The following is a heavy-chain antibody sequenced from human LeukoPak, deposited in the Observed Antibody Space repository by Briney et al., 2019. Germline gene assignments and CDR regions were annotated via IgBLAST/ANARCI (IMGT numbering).Heavy chain of an antibody. CDR2: IIPILGIA. V-gene: IGHV1-69*04. J-gene: IGHJ5*02. CDR3: ARLEDDSSGWYRWFDP. Sequence: ASVKVSCKASGGTFSSYAISWVRQAPGQGLEWMGRIIPILGIANYAQKFQGRVTITADKSPSTAYMELSSLRSEDTAVYYCARLEDDSSGWYRWFDPWGQGTLVTVSS. D-gene: IGHD6-19*01. CDR1: GGTFSSYA.